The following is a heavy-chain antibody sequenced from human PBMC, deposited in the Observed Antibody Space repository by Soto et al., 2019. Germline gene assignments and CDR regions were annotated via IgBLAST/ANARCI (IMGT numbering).Heavy chain of an antibody. D-gene: IGHD1-1*01. CDR3: ARLDTGPWFDP. CDR2: IYYSGGT. CDR1: GGSISSYY. J-gene: IGHJ5*02. V-gene: IGHV4-59*01. Sequence: SETLSLTCTVSGGSISSYYWSWIRQPPGKGLEWIGYIYYSGGTNYNPSLKSRVTISVDTSKNQFSLKLSSVTAADTAVYYCARLDTGPWFDPWGQGTLVTVSS.